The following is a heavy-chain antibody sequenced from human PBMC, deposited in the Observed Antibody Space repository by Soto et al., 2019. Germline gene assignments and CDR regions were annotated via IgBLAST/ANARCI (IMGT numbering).Heavy chain of an antibody. CDR1: GVSISSGCYY. V-gene: IGHV4-31*03. CDR2: IYYSGST. J-gene: IGHJ4*02. D-gene: IGHD3-9*01. CDR3: ATGDILTGRFDY. Sequence: SDTLSLTCPFSGVSISSGCYYLRWIRQHPGKGLEWIGYIYYSGSTYYNPSLKCRVTISVDTSKNQFSLKLSSVTAADTAVYYCATGDILTGRFDYWGQGTLVNVSA.